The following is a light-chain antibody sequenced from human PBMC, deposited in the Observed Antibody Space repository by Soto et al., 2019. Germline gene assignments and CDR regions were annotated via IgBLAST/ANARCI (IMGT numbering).Light chain of an antibody. CDR1: QSVSSY. CDR3: QQYSSPPRT. Sequence: EIVLTQSPGSLSLSPGERATLSCRASQSVSSYLAWYQQKPGQAPRLLIYGASSRATGSPDRFSGSGSGTDFSLTISILEPEDSAVYYCQQYSSPPRTFGQGTKVEIK. CDR2: GAS. V-gene: IGKV3-20*01. J-gene: IGKJ1*01.